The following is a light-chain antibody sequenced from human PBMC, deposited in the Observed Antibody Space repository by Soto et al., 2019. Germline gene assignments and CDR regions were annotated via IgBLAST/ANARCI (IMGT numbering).Light chain of an antibody. Sequence: EIVMTQSPASLSVSPGDGATLSCRASQSVASNEAWYQQKPGQGPRLLIHGASTRAVGVPARFSGSGSGTDFTLTINSLQSDDFAVYYCQQYHNWPPQYTFGQGTKLQIK. V-gene: IGKV3-15*01. J-gene: IGKJ2*01. CDR2: GAS. CDR1: QSVASN. CDR3: QQYHNWPPQYT.